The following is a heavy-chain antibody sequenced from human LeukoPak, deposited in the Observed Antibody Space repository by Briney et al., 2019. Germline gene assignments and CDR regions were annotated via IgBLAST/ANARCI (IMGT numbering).Heavy chain of an antibody. D-gene: IGHD3-9*01. CDR1: GFTVSSNY. J-gene: IGHJ6*02. CDR2: IYSGGST. CDR3: ARDRAYYDILTGYWYYYGMDV. Sequence: QPGGSLRLSCAASGFTVSSNYMSWVRQAPGKGLEWVSVIYSGGSTYYADSVKGRFTISRDNSKNTLYLQMNSLRAEDTAVYYCARDRAYYDILTGYWYYYGMDVWGQGTTVTVSS. V-gene: IGHV3-53*01.